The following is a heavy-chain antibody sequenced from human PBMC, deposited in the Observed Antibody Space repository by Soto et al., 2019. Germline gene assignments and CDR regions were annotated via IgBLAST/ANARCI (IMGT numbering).Heavy chain of an antibody. D-gene: IGHD1-26*01. V-gene: IGHV1-46*01. J-gene: IGHJ3*02. CDR1: GYTFISYY. Sequence: GASVKVSCKASGYTFISYYMHWVRQAPGQGLQWMGIINPSGSITTYAQKFQGRVTMTRDTSTSTVYMELSSLTPDDTAVYYCASPIGGSYNAFDIWGQGTMVTVSS. CDR3: ASPIGGSYNAFDI. CDR2: INPSGSIT.